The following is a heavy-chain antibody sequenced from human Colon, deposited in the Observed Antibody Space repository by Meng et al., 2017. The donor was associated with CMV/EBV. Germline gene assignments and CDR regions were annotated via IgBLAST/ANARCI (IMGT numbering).Heavy chain of an antibody. CDR2: IWYDGSNK. CDR3: AKDMGSGDYYDSSGLDY. CDR1: GFTFSSYG. V-gene: IGHV3-33*06. J-gene: IGHJ4*02. D-gene: IGHD3-22*01. Sequence: GESLKISCAASGFTFSSYGMQWVRQAPGKGLEWVAVIWYDGSNKYYADSVKGRFTISRDNSKNTLYLQMNSLRAEDTAVYYCAKDMGSGDYYDSSGLDYWGQGTLVTVSS.